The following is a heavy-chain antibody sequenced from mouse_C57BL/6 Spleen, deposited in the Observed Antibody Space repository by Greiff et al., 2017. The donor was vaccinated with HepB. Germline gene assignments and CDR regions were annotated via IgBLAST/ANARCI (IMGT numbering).Heavy chain of an antibody. CDR2: ISSGSSTI. D-gene: IGHD1-1*02. Sequence: DVKLVESGGGLVKPGGSLKLSCAASGFTFSDYGMHWVRQAPEKGLEWVAYISSGSSTIYYADTVKGRFTISRDNAKNTLFLQMTSLRSEDTAMYYCARQGGYYPDYWGQGTTLTVSS. CDR1: GFTFSDYG. V-gene: IGHV5-17*01. J-gene: IGHJ2*01. CDR3: ARQGGYYPDY.